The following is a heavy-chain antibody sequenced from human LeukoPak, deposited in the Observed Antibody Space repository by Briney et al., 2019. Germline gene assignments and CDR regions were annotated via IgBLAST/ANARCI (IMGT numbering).Heavy chain of an antibody. J-gene: IGHJ5*02. CDR2: IYHSGST. CDR1: GDSICNDDFY. Sequence: SETLSLTCTVSGDSICNDDFYWSSIRQPPGKGLEWIGSIYHSGSTYYNPSLKSRATLSVDTSKNQFSLKLSSVTAADTAVYYCARHPFDPWGQGTLVTVSS. V-gene: IGHV4-39*01. CDR3: ARHPFDP.